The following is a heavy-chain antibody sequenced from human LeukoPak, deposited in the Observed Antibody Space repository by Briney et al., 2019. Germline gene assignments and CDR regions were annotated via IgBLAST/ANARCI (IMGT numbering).Heavy chain of an antibody. Sequence: SSETLSLTCSVSGDSISYFYWSWIRQAAGKGLEWIGRIHGSGSTDYNASLKSRVTMSVDTSKNQFSLKLSSVTAVDTAVYYCARLRGSIAVAGRRFDYWGQGTLVTVSS. CDR3: ARLRGSIAVAGRRFDY. V-gene: IGHV4-4*07. CDR1: GDSISYFY. D-gene: IGHD6-19*01. CDR2: IHGSGST. J-gene: IGHJ4*02.